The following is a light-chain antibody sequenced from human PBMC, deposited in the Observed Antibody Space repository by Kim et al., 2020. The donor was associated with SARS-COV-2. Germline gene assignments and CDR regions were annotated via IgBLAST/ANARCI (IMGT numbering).Light chain of an antibody. V-gene: IGLV3-19*01. Sequence: SSELTQDPAVSVALGQTVRITCQGDSLRSYYASRYQQKPGQAPLLVIYSKNNRPSGIPDRFSGSSSGNTASLTITGAQAEDEADYYCNSPDTGGNHWVFGGGTQLTVL. CDR2: SKN. J-gene: IGLJ3*02. CDR1: SLRSYY. CDR3: NSPDTGGNHWV.